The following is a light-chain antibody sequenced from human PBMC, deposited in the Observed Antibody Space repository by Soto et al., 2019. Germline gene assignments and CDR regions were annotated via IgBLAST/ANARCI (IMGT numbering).Light chain of an antibody. Sequence: QPVLTQPASVSGSPGQSITISCTGTSSDVGGNNYVSWYQHHPGKAPKLIIYDVSSRPSGVSNRFSGSKSGNTASLTISGLQAEDEADYYCSSYTSSFTLEFGGGTKLTVL. J-gene: IGLJ2*01. CDR3: SSYTSSFTLE. CDR2: DVS. V-gene: IGLV2-14*03. CDR1: SSDVGGNNY.